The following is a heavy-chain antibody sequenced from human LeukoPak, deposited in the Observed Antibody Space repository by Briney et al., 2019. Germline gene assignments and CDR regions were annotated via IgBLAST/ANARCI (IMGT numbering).Heavy chain of an antibody. CDR3: AKDAAKHSGSYPDAFDI. CDR1: GFTFSSYA. V-gene: IGHV3-30-3*01. D-gene: IGHD1-26*01. J-gene: IGHJ3*02. Sequence: GGSLRLSCAASGFTFSSYAMHWVRQAPGRGLEWVAVISYDGSNKYYADSVKGRFTISRDNSKNTLYLQMNTLRAEDTAVYYCAKDAAKHSGSYPDAFDIWGQGTMVTVSS. CDR2: ISYDGSNK.